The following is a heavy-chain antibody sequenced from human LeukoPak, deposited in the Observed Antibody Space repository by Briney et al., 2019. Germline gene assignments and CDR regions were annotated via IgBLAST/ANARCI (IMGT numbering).Heavy chain of an antibody. J-gene: IGHJ5*02. CDR2: IYPGDSDT. Sequence: GEALKIFCKGSGYSLTSYWIGLVRQMPGKGPEWMGIIYPGDSDTRYSTSFQGQVTISADKSISTAYLQWSSLKASDTAMYYCTRPYGGNSGGWFDPWGQGTLVTVSS. D-gene: IGHD4-23*01. CDR1: GYSLTSYW. CDR3: TRPYGGNSGGWFDP. V-gene: IGHV5-51*01.